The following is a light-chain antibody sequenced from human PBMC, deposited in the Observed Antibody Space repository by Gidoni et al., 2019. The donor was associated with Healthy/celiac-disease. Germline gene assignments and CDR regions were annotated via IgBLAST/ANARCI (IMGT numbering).Light chain of an antibody. V-gene: IGKV1-5*01. Sequence: DIQMPQSPSTLSASVGDRVTITCRASQSISSWLAWYQQKPGKAPKLLIYDASSLESGVPSRFSGSGSGTEFTLTISSLQPDDFATYYCQQYNSYPMYTFGQGTKLEIK. CDR2: DAS. CDR3: QQYNSYPMYT. J-gene: IGKJ2*01. CDR1: QSISSW.